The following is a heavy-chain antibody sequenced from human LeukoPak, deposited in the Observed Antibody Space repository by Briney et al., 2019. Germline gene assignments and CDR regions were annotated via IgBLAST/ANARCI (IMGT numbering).Heavy chain of an antibody. D-gene: IGHD3-22*01. V-gene: IGHV1-69*13. CDR2: IIPIFGTA. CDR3: ASHYYDSSGYYYGFDY. Sequence: AVKVSCKASGGTFSSYAISWVRQAPGQGLEWMGRIIPIFGTANYAQKFQGRVTITADESTSTAYMELSSLRSEDTAVYHCASHYYDSSGYYYGFDYWGQGTLVTVSS. J-gene: IGHJ4*02. CDR1: GGTFSSYA.